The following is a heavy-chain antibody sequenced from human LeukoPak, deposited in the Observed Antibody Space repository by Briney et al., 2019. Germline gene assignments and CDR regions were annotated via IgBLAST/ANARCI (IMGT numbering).Heavy chain of an antibody. CDR1: GYTFSSYG. CDR2: ISGYNGNT. CDR3: ARLYYYGSGSYADYYMDV. Sequence: ASVKVSCKASGYTFSSYGITWVRQAPGQGLEWMGWISGYNGNTNYAQKLQGRVTMTTDTSTSTAYMELRSLRSDDTAVYYCARLYYYGSGSYADYYMDVWGKGTTVTISS. D-gene: IGHD3-10*01. J-gene: IGHJ6*03. V-gene: IGHV1-18*01.